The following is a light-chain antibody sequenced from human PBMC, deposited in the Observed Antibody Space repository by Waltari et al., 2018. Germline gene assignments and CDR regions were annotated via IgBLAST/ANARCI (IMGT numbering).Light chain of an antibody. J-gene: IGKJ1*01. CDR2: DAS. V-gene: IGKV1-5*01. Sequence: IQVTQSPSTLSASVGDSVTIPCRASHDILMLLAWYQQKPGSAPNLLIYDASQLEPGVPSRFSGSESGKDFTLTITSLQPDDVATYYCQHYQNFSRAFGQGTKVEI. CDR1: HDILML. CDR3: QHYQNFSRA.